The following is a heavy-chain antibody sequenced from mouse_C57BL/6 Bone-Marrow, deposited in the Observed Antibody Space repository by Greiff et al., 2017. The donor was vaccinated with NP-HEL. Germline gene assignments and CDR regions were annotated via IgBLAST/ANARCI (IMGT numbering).Heavy chain of an antibody. D-gene: IGHD1-1*01. CDR3: TKGITTVVATDWYFDV. V-gene: IGHV1-5*01. CDR2: IYPGNSDT. J-gene: IGHJ1*03. CDR1: GYTFTSYW. Sequence: EVKLMESGTVLARPGASVKMSCKTSGYTFTSYWMHWVKQRPGQGLEWIGAIYPGNSDTSYNQKFKGKAKLTAVTSASTAYMELSSLTNEDSAVYYCTKGITTVVATDWYFDVWGTGTTVTVSS.